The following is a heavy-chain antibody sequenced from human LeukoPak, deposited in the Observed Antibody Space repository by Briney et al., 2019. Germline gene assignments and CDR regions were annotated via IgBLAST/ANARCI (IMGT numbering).Heavy chain of an antibody. D-gene: IGHD1-26*01. CDR1: GFTFSDYW. V-gene: IGHV3-7*01. Sequence: GGSLRLSCAPSGFTFSDYWMTWLRQVPGKGLEWVANINRGGNEVHYVDSVKGRFTISRDNAKNSLYLQSDSLRVEDTAVYYCARVGTWELQRVFDYWGQGPLVPVFS. J-gene: IGHJ4*02. CDR2: INRGGNEV. CDR3: ARVGTWELQRVFDY.